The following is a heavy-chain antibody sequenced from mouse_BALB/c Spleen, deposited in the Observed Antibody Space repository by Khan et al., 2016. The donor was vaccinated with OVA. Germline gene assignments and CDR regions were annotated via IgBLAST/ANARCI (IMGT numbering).Heavy chain of an antibody. V-gene: IGHV3-2*02. D-gene: IGHD1-1*01. Sequence: EVQLQESGPGLVKPSQSQSLTCTVTGYSITSNYAWNWIRQLPGNKLEWMGYISYSGSTSYNPSLKSRISITRDTSKNQFFLQLNSVTTEDAATYYCARDNYYGYAMDYWGQGTSVTVSS. CDR1: GYSITSNYA. CDR2: ISYSGST. CDR3: ARDNYYGYAMDY. J-gene: IGHJ4*01.